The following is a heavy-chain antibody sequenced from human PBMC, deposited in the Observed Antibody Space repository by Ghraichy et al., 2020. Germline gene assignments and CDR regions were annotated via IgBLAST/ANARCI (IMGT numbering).Heavy chain of an antibody. CDR2: ISDSGGST. CDR1: GFPLRSYA. J-gene: IGHJ4*02. D-gene: IGHD5-18*01. V-gene: IGHV3-23*01. CDR3: ATESNGYTYGYAAFDY. Sequence: GGSLRLSCAASGFPLRSYAMSWVRQAPGKGLEWVSGISDSGGSTYYADSVKGRFTISRDNSKNTLYLQMNSLRAEHTAIYYCATESNGYTYGYAAFDYWGQGTLVTVSS.